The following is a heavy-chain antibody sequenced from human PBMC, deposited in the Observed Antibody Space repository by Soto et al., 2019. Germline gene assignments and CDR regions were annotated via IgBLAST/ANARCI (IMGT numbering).Heavy chain of an antibody. CDR1: GGTFSSYA. V-gene: IGHV1-69*01. CDR2: IIPIFGTA. J-gene: IGHJ5*02. CDR3: ARDVDDYSNEGTNCFAP. D-gene: IGHD4-4*01. Sequence: QVQLVQSGAEVKKPGSSVKVSCKASGGTFSSYAISWVRQAPGQGLEWMGGIIPIFGTANYAQKFQGRVTITADESTSTAYMDLSSLRSEDTAGYYCARDVDDYSNEGTNCFAPWGQGTLVTVSS.